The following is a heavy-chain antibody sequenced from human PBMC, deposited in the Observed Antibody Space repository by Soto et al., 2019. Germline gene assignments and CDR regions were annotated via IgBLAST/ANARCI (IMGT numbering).Heavy chain of an antibody. D-gene: IGHD5-18*01. Sequence: SVKVSCKASGYTFTSYYMHWVRQAPGQGLEWMGGIIPIFGTANYAQKFQGRVTITADESTSTAYMELSSLRSEDTAVYYCASIGHRGYPYRFLDYGGQGTLVTVSA. V-gene: IGHV1-69*13. CDR1: GYTFTSYY. CDR2: IIPIFGTA. CDR3: ASIGHRGYPYRFLDY. J-gene: IGHJ4*02.